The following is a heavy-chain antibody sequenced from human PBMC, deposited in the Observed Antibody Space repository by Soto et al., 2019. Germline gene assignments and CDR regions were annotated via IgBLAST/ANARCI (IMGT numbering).Heavy chain of an antibody. CDR1: GFTFSSYA. CDR3: AKRLVAASFIRADDAFDI. CDR2: ISGSGGST. V-gene: IGHV3-23*01. Sequence: GSLRLSCAASGFTFSSYAMSWVRQAPGKGLEWVSAISGSGGSTYYADSVKGRFTISRDNSKNTLYLQMNSLRAEDTAVYYCAKRLVAASFIRADDAFDIWGKPTMVTVSS. J-gene: IGHJ3*02. D-gene: IGHD2-15*01.